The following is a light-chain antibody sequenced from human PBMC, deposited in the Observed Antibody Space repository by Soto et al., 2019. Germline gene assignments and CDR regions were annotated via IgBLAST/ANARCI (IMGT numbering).Light chain of an antibody. Sequence: LTQPPSVSVAPGQAARITCGGNNIRTKSVHWYQQKPGQAPVLVVCDDSDRPSGIPERFSGSNSGNTATLTISRVEAGDEADYFCQVWDSGSEHYVFGAGTKVTVL. CDR1: NIRTKS. CDR2: DDS. J-gene: IGLJ1*01. V-gene: IGLV3-21*02. CDR3: QVWDSGSEHYV.